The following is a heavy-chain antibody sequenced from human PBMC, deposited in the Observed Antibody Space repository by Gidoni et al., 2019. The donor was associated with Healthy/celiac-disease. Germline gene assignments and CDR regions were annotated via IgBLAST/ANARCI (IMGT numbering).Heavy chain of an antibody. Sequence: QVQLQQSGPGLVQPSQTLSLPCTVSGVSISSGSYSWSWIRQPAGKGLEWIGRIFTGGSTNYNPSLKSRVTISVDTSKNQFSLKLSVVTAADTAVYYCARVGNIAPKTAMSWFDPWGQGTLVTVSS. CDR2: IFTGGST. CDR1: GVSISSGSYS. CDR3: ARVGNIAPKTAMSWFDP. J-gene: IGHJ5*02. V-gene: IGHV4-61*02. D-gene: IGHD6-13*01.